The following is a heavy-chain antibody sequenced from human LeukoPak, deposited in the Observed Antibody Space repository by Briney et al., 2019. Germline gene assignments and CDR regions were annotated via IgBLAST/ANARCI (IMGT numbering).Heavy chain of an antibody. CDR1: GASVSSYY. D-gene: IGHD5-18*01. J-gene: IGHJ4*02. Sequence: PSETLSLTCTVSGASVSSYYWSWIRQPPGKGLEWIGYIYYSGSTDYNPSLKSRVTISVDTSKNQFSLKLSSVTAADTAVYYCARGEEHSYGLDYWGQGTLVTVSS. CDR3: ARGEEHSYGLDY. CDR2: IYYSGST. V-gene: IGHV4-59*02.